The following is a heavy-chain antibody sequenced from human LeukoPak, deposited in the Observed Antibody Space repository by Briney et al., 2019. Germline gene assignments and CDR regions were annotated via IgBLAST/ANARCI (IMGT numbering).Heavy chain of an antibody. V-gene: IGHV5-10-1*01. J-gene: IGHJ4*02. D-gene: IGHD2-15*01. Sequence: GESLRISCKGSGYSFTSYWISWVRQMPGKGLEWMGRIDPSDSYTNYSPSFQGHVTISADKSISTAYLQWSSLKASDTAMYYCAGQGSLGYCSGGSCSRSDYRGQGTLVTVSS. CDR3: AGQGSLGYCSGGSCSRSDY. CDR1: GYSFTSYW. CDR2: IDPSDSYT.